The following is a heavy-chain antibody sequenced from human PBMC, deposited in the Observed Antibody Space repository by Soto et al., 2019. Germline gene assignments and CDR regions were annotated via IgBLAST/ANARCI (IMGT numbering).Heavy chain of an antibody. Sequence: GGSLRLSCAASGFTFSSYGMHWVRQAPGKGLEWVAVIWYDGSNKYYADSVKGRFTISRDNSKNTLYLQMNSLRAEDTAVYYCARDRQNYYYYYGMDVWGQGTTVTVSS. CDR1: GFTFSSYG. V-gene: IGHV3-33*01. CDR2: IWYDGSNK. J-gene: IGHJ6*02. CDR3: ARDRQNYYYYYGMDV.